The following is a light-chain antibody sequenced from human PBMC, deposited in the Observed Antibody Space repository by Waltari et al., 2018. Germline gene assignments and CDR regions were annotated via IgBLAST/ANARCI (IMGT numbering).Light chain of an antibody. V-gene: IGLV7-43*01. CDR3: RRNFDNHWV. Sequence: QTVVTREPSLTVSPGGTVTPTCASRTGAVTSGPSPNWFQQKPGQAPRTLIDTTSNRNSWTPARFSGSLFGGKAALTLSGVQPEDEAEYYCRRNFDNHWVFGGGTKLTVL. CDR2: TTS. J-gene: IGLJ3*02. CDR1: TGAVTSGPS.